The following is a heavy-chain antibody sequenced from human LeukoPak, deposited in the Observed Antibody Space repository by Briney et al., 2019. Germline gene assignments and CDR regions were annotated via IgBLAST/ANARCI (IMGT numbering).Heavy chain of an antibody. CDR2: ISGSGANT. Sequence: GGSLRLSCAASGSTFSSYAMSWVRQAPGKGLEWVSAISGSGANTYYADSVKGRFTISRDNSKNTLYLQMNSLRAEDTAVYYYAKLYYYDSSGYYPFDYWGQGTLVTVSS. J-gene: IGHJ4*02. CDR3: AKLYYYDSSGYYPFDY. V-gene: IGHV3-23*01. D-gene: IGHD3-22*01. CDR1: GSTFSSYA.